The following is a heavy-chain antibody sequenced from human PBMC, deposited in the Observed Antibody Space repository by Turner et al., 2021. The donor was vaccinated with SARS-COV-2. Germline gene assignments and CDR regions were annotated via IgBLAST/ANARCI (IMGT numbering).Heavy chain of an antibody. Sequence: EVQLVESGGGLVQPGRSLRLSCTASEFTFGDFAISWFRQAPGKGLEWVGFIRSKAYGGTTEYAASVKGRFTISRDDSKSIAYLQMNSLRTEDTAVYYCTRIRLAAAGPPFDPWGQGTLVTVSS. CDR2: IRSKAYGGTT. J-gene: IGHJ5*02. V-gene: IGHV3-49*03. D-gene: IGHD6-13*01. CDR3: TRIRLAAAGPPFDP. CDR1: EFTFGDFA.